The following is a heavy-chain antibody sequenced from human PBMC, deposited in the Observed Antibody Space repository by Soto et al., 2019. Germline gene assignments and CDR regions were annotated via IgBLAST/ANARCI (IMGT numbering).Heavy chain of an antibody. Sequence: GGSLRLSCAASEFTFSSYAMVWVRQAPGKGLEWVSAISNDGANTYYVDSVKGRFTISRDNSKNTLYLQMNSLRAEDSALYYCAKGTGGYCNGASCYPLDDWGQGTLVTVAS. CDR3: AKGTGGYCNGASCYPLDD. CDR1: EFTFSSYA. CDR2: ISNDGANT. D-gene: IGHD2-15*01. J-gene: IGHJ4*02. V-gene: IGHV3-23*01.